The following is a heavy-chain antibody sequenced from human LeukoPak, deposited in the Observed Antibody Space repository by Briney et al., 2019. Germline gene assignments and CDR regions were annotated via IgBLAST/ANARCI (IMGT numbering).Heavy chain of an antibody. Sequence: SQTLSLTCTVSGGSISSGSYYYWSWIRQPAGKGLEWIGRIYTSGSTNYNPSLKSRVTISVDRSKNQFSLKLSSVTAADTAVYYCARGTAGWRPQYYFDYWGQGTLVTVSS. CDR1: GGSISSGSYYY. V-gene: IGHV4-61*02. J-gene: IGHJ4*02. CDR3: ARGTAGWRPQYYFDY. D-gene: IGHD6-13*01. CDR2: IYTSGST.